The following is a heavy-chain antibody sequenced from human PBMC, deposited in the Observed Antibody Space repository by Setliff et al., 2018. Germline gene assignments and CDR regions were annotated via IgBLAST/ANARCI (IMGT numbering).Heavy chain of an antibody. CDR2: IHPSNSDT. CDR1: GYSFTDYW. J-gene: IGHJ3*02. D-gene: IGHD5-12*01. CDR3: ARNRVAPYDAFDI. V-gene: IGHV5-51*01. Sequence: GESLKISCKGSGYSFTDYWIGWVRQMPGEGLEWMGIIHPSNSDTVYSPSFQGQVTISADRSITTAYLQWSSLKASDTAIYYCARNRVAPYDAFDIWGQGTMVTVSS.